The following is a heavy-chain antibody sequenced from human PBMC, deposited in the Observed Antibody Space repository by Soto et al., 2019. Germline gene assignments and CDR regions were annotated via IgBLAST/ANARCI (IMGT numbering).Heavy chain of an antibody. Sequence: DVQLLESGGGLVQPGGSLRLSCVASGFSFSAYAMTWVRQAPGKGLEWVSSILHIGDSAYYADSVKGRFTISRDNSKSTLYLQMNSLRAEDTAVYYCARRGLSNNDYWGQGTLVTVSS. CDR3: ARRGLSNNDY. CDR2: ILHIGDSA. CDR1: GFSFSAYA. J-gene: IGHJ4*02. V-gene: IGHV3-23*01. D-gene: IGHD1-1*01.